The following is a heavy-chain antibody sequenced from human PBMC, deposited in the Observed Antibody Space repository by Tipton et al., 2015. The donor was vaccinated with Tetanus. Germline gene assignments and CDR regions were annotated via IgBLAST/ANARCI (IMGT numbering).Heavy chain of an antibody. CDR2: IYVSGST. D-gene: IGHD3-10*01. Sequence: TLSLTCAVSGGSISRGDYSWSWIRQPPGKGLEWIGYIYVSGSTYYNPSLKSRVTISEDRSKNQISLRLRTVTAADTAVYYCARVKGTYNHYGLDVWGQGTTVTVAS. J-gene: IGHJ6*02. CDR3: ARVKGTYNHYGLDV. CDR1: GGSISRGDYS. V-gene: IGHV4-30-2*01.